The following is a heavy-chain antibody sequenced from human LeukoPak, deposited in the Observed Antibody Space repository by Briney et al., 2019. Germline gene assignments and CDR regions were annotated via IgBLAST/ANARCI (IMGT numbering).Heavy chain of an antibody. CDR3: ASYGDYSIVY. CDR2: IYYSGTT. V-gene: IGHV4-30-4*01. J-gene: IGHJ4*02. Sequence: SQTLSLTCTVSGGSISSGDYSWSWIRQPPGKGLEWIGYIYYSGTTYYNPSLKSRVSISVDTSKNQFSLKLGSVTAADTAVYYCASYGDYSIVYWGQGTLVTVSS. D-gene: IGHD4-17*01. CDR1: GGSISSGDYS.